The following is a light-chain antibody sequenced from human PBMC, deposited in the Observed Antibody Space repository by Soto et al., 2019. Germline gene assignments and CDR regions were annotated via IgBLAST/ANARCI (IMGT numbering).Light chain of an antibody. Sequence: SALTQPASVSGSPGESITISCTGTSSDVGAYNYVSWYQQHPGKAPKLMIYDVSNRPSGVSNRFSGSKSGNTASLTISGLQAEDEADYYCSSYTSTNSLFGGGTKLTVL. CDR1: SSDVGAYNY. CDR2: DVS. CDR3: SSYTSTNSL. J-gene: IGLJ2*01. V-gene: IGLV2-14*03.